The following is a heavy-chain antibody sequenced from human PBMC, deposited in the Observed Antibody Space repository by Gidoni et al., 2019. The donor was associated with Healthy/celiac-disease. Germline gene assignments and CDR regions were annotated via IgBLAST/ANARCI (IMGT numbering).Heavy chain of an antibody. D-gene: IGHD3-3*01. V-gene: IGHV4-59*01. CDR2: IYYSGST. CDR1: GGSISRYY. Sequence: QVQLQASGPGLAKPSETLSLTCTFSGGSISRYYWSWIRQPPGKGLEWIGYIYYSGSTNYNPSLKSRVTISVDTSKNQFSLKLSSVTAADTAVYYCAREEVSWSGHNYYYMDVWGKGTTVTVSS. CDR3: AREEVSWSGHNYYYMDV. J-gene: IGHJ6*03.